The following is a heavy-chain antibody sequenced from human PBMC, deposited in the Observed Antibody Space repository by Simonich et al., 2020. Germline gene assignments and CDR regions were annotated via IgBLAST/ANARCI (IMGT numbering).Heavy chain of an antibody. CDR3: ASSKLATIDY. J-gene: IGHJ4*02. CDR1: GYTFTGYY. V-gene: IGHV1-2*02. D-gene: IGHD5-12*01. Sequence: QVQLVQSGAEVKKPGASVKVSCKASGYTFTGYYMHWVRQAPGQGLEWMGWINPNSGGTNNAQKFQGRVPMTRDTSISTAYMELSRLRSDDTAVYYCASSKLATIDYWGQGTLVTVSS. CDR2: INPNSGGT.